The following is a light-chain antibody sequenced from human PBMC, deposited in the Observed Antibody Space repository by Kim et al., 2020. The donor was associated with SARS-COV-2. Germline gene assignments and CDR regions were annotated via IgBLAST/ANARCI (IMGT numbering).Light chain of an antibody. V-gene: IGKV1-5*03. CDR1: QSISSW. J-gene: IGKJ4*01. CDR3: QQYNSYSRV. Sequence: DIQMTQSPSTLSASVGDRVTITCRASQSISSWLAWYQQKPGKAPKLLIYKASSLESGVPSRFSGSGSGTEFTLTISSLQPDDFATYYCQQYNSYSRVFGGGTKVDIK. CDR2: KAS.